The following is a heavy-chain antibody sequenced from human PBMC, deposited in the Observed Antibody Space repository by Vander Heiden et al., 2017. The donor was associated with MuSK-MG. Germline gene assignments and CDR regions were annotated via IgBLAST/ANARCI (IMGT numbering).Heavy chain of an antibody. V-gene: IGHV3-53*01. CDR2: IYSGGST. Sequence: EVQLVESGGGLIQPGGSLRLSCAASGFTVSSNYMSWVRQAPGKGLEWVSVIYSGGSTYYADSVKGRFTISRDNSKNTLYLQMNSLRAEDTAVYYCARDSYDILTGYLGMDVWGQGTTVTVSS. J-gene: IGHJ6*02. D-gene: IGHD3-9*01. CDR3: ARDSYDILTGYLGMDV. CDR1: GFTVSSNY.